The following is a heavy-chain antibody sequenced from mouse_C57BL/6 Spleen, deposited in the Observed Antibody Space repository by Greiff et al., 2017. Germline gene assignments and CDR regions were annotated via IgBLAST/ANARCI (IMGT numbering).Heavy chain of an antibody. D-gene: IGHD2-3*01. CDR1: GFTFSSYA. CDR3: AREGVYDGYSYYAMDY. V-gene: IGHV5-4*01. CDR2: ISDGGSYT. J-gene: IGHJ4*01. Sequence: EVKLVESGGGLVKPGGSLKLSCAASGFTFSSYAMSWVRQTPEKRLEWVATISDGGSYTYYPDNVKGRFTISRDNAKNNLYLQMSHLKSEDTAMXYCAREGVYDGYSYYAMDYWGQGTSVTVSS.